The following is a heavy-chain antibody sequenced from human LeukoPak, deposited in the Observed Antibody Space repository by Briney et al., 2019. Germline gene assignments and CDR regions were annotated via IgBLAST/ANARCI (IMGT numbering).Heavy chain of an antibody. J-gene: IGHJ4*02. D-gene: IGHD6-19*01. V-gene: IGHV1-69*04. Sequence: ASVKVSCKASGGTFSSYAISWVRQAPGQGLEWMGRIIPILGIANYAQEFQGRVTITADKSTSTAYMELSSLRSEDTAVYYCATGPIAVAGSYFDYWGQGTLVTVSS. CDR3: ATGPIAVAGSYFDY. CDR2: IIPILGIA. CDR1: GGTFSSYA.